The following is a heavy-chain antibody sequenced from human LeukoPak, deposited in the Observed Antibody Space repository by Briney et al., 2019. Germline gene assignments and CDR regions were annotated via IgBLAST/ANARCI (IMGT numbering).Heavy chain of an antibody. CDR2: ISYDGSNK. J-gene: IGHJ4*02. V-gene: IGHV3-30*01. CDR3: ASGDYYDSSAE. Sequence: GRSLRLSCAASGFTFSSYAMHWVRQAPGKGLEWVAVISYDGSNKYYADSVKGRFTISRDNSKNTLYLQMNSLRAEDTAVYYCASGDYYDSSAEWGQGTLVIVSS. D-gene: IGHD3-22*01. CDR1: GFTFSSYA.